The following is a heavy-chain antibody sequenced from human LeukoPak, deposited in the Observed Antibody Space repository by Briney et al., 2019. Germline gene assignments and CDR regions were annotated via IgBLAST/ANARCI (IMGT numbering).Heavy chain of an antibody. V-gene: IGHV3-7*01. CDR3: ARIQRYCSGGSCYSVYGMDV. CDR2: IKQDGSEK. J-gene: IGHJ6*02. D-gene: IGHD2-15*01. CDR1: GFTFSSYW. Sequence: GGSLRLSCAASGFTFSSYWMSWVRQAPGKGLEWVANIKQDGSEKYYVDSVKGRFTISRDNAKNSLYLQMNSLRAEDTAVYYCARIQRYCSGGSCYSVYGMDVWGQGTTVTVSS.